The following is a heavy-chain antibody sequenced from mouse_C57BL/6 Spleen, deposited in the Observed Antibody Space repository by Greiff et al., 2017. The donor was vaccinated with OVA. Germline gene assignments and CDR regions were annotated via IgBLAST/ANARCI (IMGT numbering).Heavy chain of an antibody. Sequence: EVKLMESGGGLVKPGGSLKLSCAASGFTFSSYAMSWVRQTPEKRLEWVATINDGGSYTYYPDNVKGRLTISRDNAKNNLYLQMSHLKSEDTAMYYRERDKTTVVEAMDYWGQGTSVTVSS. CDR2: INDGGSYT. V-gene: IGHV5-4*01. CDR1: GFTFSSYA. D-gene: IGHD1-1*01. J-gene: IGHJ4*01. CDR3: ERDKTTVVEAMDY.